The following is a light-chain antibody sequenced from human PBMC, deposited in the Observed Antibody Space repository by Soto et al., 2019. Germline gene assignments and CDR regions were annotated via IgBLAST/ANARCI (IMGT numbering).Light chain of an antibody. Sequence: DIQMTQSPSSLSASVGDRVTITCRASQGISSYLAWYQQKPGKVPKLLIYAASTLQSGVPSRFSGSGSGTNFTLAISSLQPEDVATYYCQKYNSATWTFGPGTKVDIK. CDR3: QKYNSATWT. V-gene: IGKV1-27*01. J-gene: IGKJ1*01. CDR2: AAS. CDR1: QGISSY.